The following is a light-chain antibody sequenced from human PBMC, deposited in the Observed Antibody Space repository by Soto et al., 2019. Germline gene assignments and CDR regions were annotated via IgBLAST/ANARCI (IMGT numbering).Light chain of an antibody. V-gene: IGLV1-51*01. CDR1: SSNIGNNY. CDR3: ATWDRSLSVGV. J-gene: IGLJ2*01. Sequence: QSALTQPPSVSAAPGQKVTISCSGSSSNIGNNYVFWYQQLPGTAPKLLIYDNDKRPSGIPDRFSGSKSGTSATLGITGLQTGDEADYYCATWDRSLSVGVFGGETKLTVL. CDR2: DND.